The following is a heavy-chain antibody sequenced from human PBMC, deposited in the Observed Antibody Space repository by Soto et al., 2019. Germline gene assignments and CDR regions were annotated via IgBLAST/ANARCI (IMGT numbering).Heavy chain of an antibody. J-gene: IGHJ6*02. CDR3: TKFQVEGYHNYYGMDV. CDR2: ISVSGSDT. CDR1: GFTFSAYA. Sequence: GGSLRLSCAASGFTFSAYALSWVRQAPGKGLEWVSTISVSGSDTYYADSVKGRFTISRDNSRDTLYLEMNSLRAEDTAIYYCTKFQVEGYHNYYGMDVWGQGTTVTVSS. V-gene: IGHV3-23*01.